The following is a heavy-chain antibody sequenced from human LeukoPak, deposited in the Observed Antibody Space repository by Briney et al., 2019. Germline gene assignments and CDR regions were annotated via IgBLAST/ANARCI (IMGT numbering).Heavy chain of an antibody. D-gene: IGHD6-13*01. CDR1: GYTFTGYY. V-gene: IGHV1-2*02. CDR2: INPNSGGT. CDR3: AIDQQLVRYYGMDV. J-gene: IGHJ6*02. Sequence: ASVTVSCKASGYTFTGYYMHWVRQAPGQGLAGMGWINPNSGGTNYAQKFQGRVTMTRDTSISTAYMELSRLRSDDTAVYYCAIDQQLVRYYGMDVWGQGTTVTVCS.